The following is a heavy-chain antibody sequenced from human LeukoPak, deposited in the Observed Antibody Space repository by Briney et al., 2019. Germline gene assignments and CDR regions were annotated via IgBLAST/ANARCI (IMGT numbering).Heavy chain of an antibody. D-gene: IGHD2-2*01. CDR1: GYSFTSYW. CDR3: ARRDGYCSRTSCYADYYYGMDV. CDR2: IYPGDSNT. V-gene: IGHV5-51*01. J-gene: IGHJ6*02. Sequence: GESLRISCKGSGYSFTSYWIGWVRQMPGKGLEWMGIIYPGDSNTRYSPSFQGQVTISADKSISTAYLQWSSLKASDTAMYYCARRDGYCSRTSCYADYYYGMDVWGQGTTVTVSS.